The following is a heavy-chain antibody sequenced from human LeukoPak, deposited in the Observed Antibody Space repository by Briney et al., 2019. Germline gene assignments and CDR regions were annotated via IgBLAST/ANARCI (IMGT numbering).Heavy chain of an antibody. D-gene: IGHD1-1*01. J-gene: IGHJ4*02. CDR1: GGSISTNSNFF. Sequence: SETLSLTCTVSGGSISTNSNFFWGWIRQPPGKGLDWIGIIYYCGTTYYNPSLKSRVTIFVDTSKILFSLRLTSVTAADTAVYYCARHRRVTNWYVDFWGQGTLVSVSS. V-gene: IGHV4-39*01. CDR3: ARHRRVTNWYVDF. CDR2: IYYCGTT.